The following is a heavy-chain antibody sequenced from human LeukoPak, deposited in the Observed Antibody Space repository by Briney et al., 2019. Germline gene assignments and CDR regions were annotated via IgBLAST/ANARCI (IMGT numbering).Heavy chain of an antibody. V-gene: IGHV3-23*01. J-gene: IGHJ4*02. CDR2: ISASGSKT. CDR3: AKTTGRSSRPLDY. CDR1: GLIFSNYA. D-gene: IGHD6-13*01. Sequence: HPGGSLRLPCAGSGLIFSNYAMSWVRQTPGKGLDWVSGISASGSKTYYADSVKGRFTISRDNSNNTLDLHMNSLRAEDTAVYFCAKTTGRSSRPLDYWGQGTLVTVSS.